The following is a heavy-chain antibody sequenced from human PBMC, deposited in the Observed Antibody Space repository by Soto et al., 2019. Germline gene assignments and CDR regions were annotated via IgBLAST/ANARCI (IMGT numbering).Heavy chain of an antibody. CDR2: ISDDGTNK. V-gene: IGHV3-30-3*01. Sequence: QVHLVESGGGVVQPGRSLRLSCAASGFTFSRHSLHWVRQAPGKGLDWVAVISDDGTNKYYAESVKGRFTISRDNSKNTLYLQMNGVRAEDTALYYCARDRLDYGGNSDYHGMDVWGQGTTVTVSS. CDR3: ARDRLDYGGNSDYHGMDV. J-gene: IGHJ6*02. CDR1: GFTFSRHS. D-gene: IGHD4-17*01.